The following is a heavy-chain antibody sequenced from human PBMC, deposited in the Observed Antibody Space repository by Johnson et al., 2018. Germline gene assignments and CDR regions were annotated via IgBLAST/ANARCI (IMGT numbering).Heavy chain of an antibody. D-gene: IGHD2-2*01. J-gene: IGHJ6*02. CDR3: ARGGYCSSTPCSVYYYYGMDG. CDR2: INWNGGST. Sequence: EVQLVETGGGVVRPGGSRRLACAASGFLFDEYGMSWVRQVPGKGLEWVSGINWNGGSTGYAAFVKGRLPISSDNDKNSLYPQINSLRAEDTALYHFARGGYCSSTPCSVYYYYGMDGWGQGTTVTVSS. CDR1: GFLFDEYG. V-gene: IGHV3-20*01.